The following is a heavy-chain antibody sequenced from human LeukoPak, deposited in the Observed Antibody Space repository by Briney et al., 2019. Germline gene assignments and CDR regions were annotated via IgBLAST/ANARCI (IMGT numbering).Heavy chain of an antibody. CDR3: ARGAGYYDSSGSYYGYYFDY. V-gene: IGHV3-30-3*01. D-gene: IGHD3-22*01. Sequence: GGSLRLSCAASGFTFSSYAMHWVRQAPGKGLEWVAVISYDGSNKYYADSVKGRFTISRDNSKNTLYPQMNSLRAEDTAVYYCARGAGYYDSSGSYYGYYFDYWGQGTLVTVSS. J-gene: IGHJ4*02. CDR1: GFTFSSYA. CDR2: ISYDGSNK.